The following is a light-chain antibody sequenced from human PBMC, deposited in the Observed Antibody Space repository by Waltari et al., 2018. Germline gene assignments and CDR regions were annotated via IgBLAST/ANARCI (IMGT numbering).Light chain of an antibody. V-gene: IGLV3-1*01. Sequence: SYELTQPPSVSVSPGQTASITCSGDKLGDKYACWYQQKPGQSPVLVIYQDNKRPSGIPGRVSGSKSGNTATLTISGAQALDEADYYCQAWDNTTPVFGTGTKVTVL. CDR3: QAWDNTTPV. CDR1: KLGDKY. CDR2: QDN. J-gene: IGLJ1*01.